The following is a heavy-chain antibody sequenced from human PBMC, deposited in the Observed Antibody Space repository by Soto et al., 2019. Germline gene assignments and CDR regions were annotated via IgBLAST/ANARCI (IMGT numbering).Heavy chain of an antibody. Sequence: EVQLLESGGGFVQPGGSLRLSCAATGFTFSVYAMTWVRQAPGKGLEWVSAVTANGGSTYSADSVKGRFTISRDNCKNTLCLQMNSLRAEDTAVYYCASLGVGDWANYYYYYVMGVWGQGTTVTVSS. V-gene: IGHV3-23*01. D-gene: IGHD2-21*02. CDR2: VTANGGST. CDR1: GFTFSVYA. CDR3: ASLGVGDWANYYYYYVMGV. J-gene: IGHJ6*02.